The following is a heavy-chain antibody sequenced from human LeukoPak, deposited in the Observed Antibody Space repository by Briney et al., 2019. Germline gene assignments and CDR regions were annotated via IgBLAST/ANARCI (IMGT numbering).Heavy chain of an antibody. J-gene: IGHJ3*02. D-gene: IGHD2-2*01. CDR2: ISGSGGST. Sequence: GGSLRLSCAASGFTFSSYAMSWVRQAPGKGLEWVSAISGSGGSTYYADSVKGRFTISRDNSKNTLYLQMSSLRAEDTAVYYCAKSTVVVPAARNDAFDIWGQGTMVTVSS. CDR3: AKSTVVVPAARNDAFDI. CDR1: GFTFSSYA. V-gene: IGHV3-23*01.